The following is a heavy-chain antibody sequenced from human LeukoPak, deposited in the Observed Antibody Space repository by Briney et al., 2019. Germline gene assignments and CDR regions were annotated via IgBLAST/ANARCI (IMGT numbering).Heavy chain of an antibody. Sequence: PGGSLRLSCAASGFTFSSYSMNWVRQAPGKGLEWVSSISSSSSYIYYADSVKGRFTISRDNAKNSLYLQMNSLRAEDTAVYYCARGESIAAPPATDDYWGQGILVTVSP. CDR3: ARGESIAAPPATDDY. V-gene: IGHV3-21*01. CDR2: ISSSSSYI. J-gene: IGHJ4*02. D-gene: IGHD6-6*01. CDR1: GFTFSSYS.